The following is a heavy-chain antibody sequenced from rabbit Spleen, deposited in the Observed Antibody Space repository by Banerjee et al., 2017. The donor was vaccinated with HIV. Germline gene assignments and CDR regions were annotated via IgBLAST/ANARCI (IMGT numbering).Heavy chain of an antibody. J-gene: IGHJ2*01. CDR2: IDTGNSGST. D-gene: IGHD1-1*01. CDR1: GFSFNHIYW. Sequence: QQQLEESGGGLVKPGGTLTLTCTASGFSFNHIYWICWVRQAPGKGLEWITCIDTGNSGSTYDASWAKGRFTISKTSSTTVTLQMSSLTAADTATYFCARNYVSAFDPWGPGTLVTVS. CDR3: ARNYVSAFDP. V-gene: IGHV1S45*01.